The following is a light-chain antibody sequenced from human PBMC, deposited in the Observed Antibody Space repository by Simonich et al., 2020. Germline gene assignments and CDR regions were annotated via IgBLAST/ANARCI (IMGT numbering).Light chain of an antibody. V-gene: IGLV3-27*01. Sequence: SYELTQPSSVSVSPGQTARITCAGDVLAKKYARWFQQKPGRAPVLGIYKDSERPSGIPERFSGSSSGTTVTLTISGAQVEDEADYYCYSAADNNLRVFGGGTKLTVL. J-gene: IGLJ3*02. CDR1: VLAKKY. CDR2: KDS. CDR3: YSAADNNLRV.